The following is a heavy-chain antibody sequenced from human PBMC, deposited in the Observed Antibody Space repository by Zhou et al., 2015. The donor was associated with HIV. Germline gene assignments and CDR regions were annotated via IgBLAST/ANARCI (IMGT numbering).Heavy chain of an antibody. CDR3: ASPRGGIVVVPAAFWDGMDV. CDR2: IIPIFGTA. Sequence: QVQLVQSGAEVKKPGSSVKVSCKASGGTFSSYAISWVRQAPGQGLEWMGGIIPIFGTANYAQKFQGRVTITADESTSTAYMELSSLRSEDTAVYYCASPRGGIVVVPAAFWDGMDVWGQGTTVTVSS. V-gene: IGHV1-69*01. J-gene: IGHJ6*02. CDR1: GGTFSSYA. D-gene: IGHD2-2*01.